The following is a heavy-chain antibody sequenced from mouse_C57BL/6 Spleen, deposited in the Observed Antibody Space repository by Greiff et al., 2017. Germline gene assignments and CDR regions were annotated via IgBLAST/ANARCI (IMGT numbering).Heavy chain of an antibody. CDR3: TGPSYDWYFDV. J-gene: IGHJ1*03. V-gene: IGHV6-3*01. D-gene: IGHD2-3*01. CDR1: GFTFSNYW. Sequence: EVQVVESGGGLVQPGGSMKLSCVASGFTFSNYWMNWVRQSPEQGLEWVAQIRSKSDNSTTHYAESVKGRFTISRDDSTSSVYLQMSNIRAEDAVIYYCTGPSYDWYFDVWGTGTTVTVSS. CDR2: IRSKSDNSTT.